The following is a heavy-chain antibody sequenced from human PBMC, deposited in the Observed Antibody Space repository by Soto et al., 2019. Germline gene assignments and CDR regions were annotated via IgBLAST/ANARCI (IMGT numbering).Heavy chain of an antibody. Sequence: QVQLQESGPGLVKPSQTLSLTCTVSGGSISSDGYYWSWIRQPPGKGLEWIGYIFYSGSTYYNPFLKSRVTMSLDTPKNQVSLKLNSVTAADTAVYYCARERVDTTMVLWGQGTLVTVSS. CDR3: ARERVDTTMVL. CDR2: IFYSGST. D-gene: IGHD5-18*01. CDR1: GGSISSDGYY. V-gene: IGHV4-31*03. J-gene: IGHJ4*02.